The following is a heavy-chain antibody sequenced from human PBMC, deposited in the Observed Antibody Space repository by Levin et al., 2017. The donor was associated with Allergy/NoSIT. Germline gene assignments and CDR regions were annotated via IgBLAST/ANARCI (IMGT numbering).Heavy chain of an antibody. CDR2: LDTHGNT. V-gene: IGHV4-34*01. CDR1: GGTFSAFGSYH. Sequence: NPGGSLRLSCAVHGGTFSAFGSYHWSWLRQAPGMGLEWVGELDTHGNTHYNPSLGSRVTISVDSSKRHIFLTMTSLTAADTAVYFCARSPSRYYGLDYWGQGTLATVSS. CDR3: ARSPSRYYGLDY. D-gene: IGHD3-3*01. J-gene: IGHJ4*02.